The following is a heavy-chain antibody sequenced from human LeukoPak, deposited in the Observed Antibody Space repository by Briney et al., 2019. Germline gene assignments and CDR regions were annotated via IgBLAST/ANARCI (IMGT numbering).Heavy chain of an antibody. Sequence: ASVKVSCKASGYTFTSYGISWVRQAPGQGLEWMGWISAYNGNTNYAQKLQGRGTMTTDTSTSTAYSELRSLRSEDMAVYYCARGRTASFYDAFDIWGQGTMVTVSS. V-gene: IGHV1-18*03. CDR3: ARGRTASFYDAFDI. J-gene: IGHJ3*02. CDR1: GYTFTSYG. CDR2: ISAYNGNT. D-gene: IGHD2-8*02.